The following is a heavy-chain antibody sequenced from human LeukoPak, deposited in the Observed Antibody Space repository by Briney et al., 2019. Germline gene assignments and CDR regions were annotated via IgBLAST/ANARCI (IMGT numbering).Heavy chain of an antibody. CDR1: GGSISSGSYY. CDR2: IYTSGST. V-gene: IGHV4-61*02. CDR3: ARADSDYYDSSGYHDAFGI. Sequence: SQTLSLTCTVSGGSISSGSYYWSWIRQPAGKGLEWLGRIYTSGSTNYNPSLKSRVTISVDTSKNQFSLKLSSVTAADTAVYYCARADSDYYDSSGYHDAFGIWGQGTMVTVSA. J-gene: IGHJ3*02. D-gene: IGHD3-22*01.